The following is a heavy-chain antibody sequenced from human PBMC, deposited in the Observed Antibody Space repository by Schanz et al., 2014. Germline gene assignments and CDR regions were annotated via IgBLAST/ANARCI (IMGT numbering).Heavy chain of an antibody. J-gene: IGHJ2*01. CDR2: ISASGGTT. CDR1: GFTFSAYA. D-gene: IGHD1-26*01. CDR3: ARNRGSGGQNWYFDL. Sequence: EVHLLDSGGGLVQPGGSLRLSCAASGFTFSAYAMTWVRQIPGKGLEWVSAISASGGTTYYADSVKGRFTISRDNSRNTLYLQMNSLRAEDTAVYYCARNRGSGGQNWYFDLWGRGTLVTVSS. V-gene: IGHV3-23*01.